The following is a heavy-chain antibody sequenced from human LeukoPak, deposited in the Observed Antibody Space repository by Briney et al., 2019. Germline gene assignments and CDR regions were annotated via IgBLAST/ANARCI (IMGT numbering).Heavy chain of an antibody. J-gene: IGHJ3*02. V-gene: IGHV3-30*04. D-gene: IGHD3-10*01. CDR1: GFTFSSYA. CDR3: ARDLYGSGSYWGAFDI. CDR2: ISYDGSNK. Sequence: PGRSLRLSCAASGFTFSSYAMHWVRQAPGKGLEWVAVISYDGSNKYYADSVKGRFTISRDNSKNTLYLQTNSLRAEDTAVYYCARDLYGSGSYWGAFDIWGQGTMVTVSS.